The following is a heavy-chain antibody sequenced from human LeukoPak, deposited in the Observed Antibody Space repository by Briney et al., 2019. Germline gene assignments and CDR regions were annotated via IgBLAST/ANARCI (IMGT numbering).Heavy chain of an antibody. Sequence: ASVKVSCKASGGTFSSYAISWVRQAPGQGLEWMGRIIPIFGTANYAQKFQGRVTITTDESTSTAYMELSSLRSEDTAVYYCARDPLAAAAGTRYYYYYMDVWGKGTTVTVSS. CDR3: ARDPLAAAAGTRYYYYYMDV. CDR1: GGTFSSYA. J-gene: IGHJ6*03. D-gene: IGHD6-13*01. CDR2: IIPIFGTA. V-gene: IGHV1-69*05.